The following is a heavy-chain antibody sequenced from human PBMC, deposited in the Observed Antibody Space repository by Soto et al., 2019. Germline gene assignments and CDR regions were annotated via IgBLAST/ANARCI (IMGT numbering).Heavy chain of an antibody. J-gene: IGHJ4*02. CDR3: AKSLYDYVLGSYRHADY. CDR1: GFTFSSYA. CDR2: ISGSGGST. D-gene: IGHD3-16*02. V-gene: IGHV3-23*01. Sequence: EVQLLESGGGLVQPGGSLRLSCAASGFTFSSYAMSWVPQAPGKGLEWVSAISGSGGSTYYADSVKGRFTISRDNSKNPLYLQMNSLRAEDTAVYYCAKSLYDYVLGSYRHADYWGQGTLVTVSS.